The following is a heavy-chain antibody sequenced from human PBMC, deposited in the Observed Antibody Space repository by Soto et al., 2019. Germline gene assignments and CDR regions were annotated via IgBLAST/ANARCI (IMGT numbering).Heavy chain of an antibody. CDR1: GGSISSGGYY. CDR2: IYYSGST. V-gene: IGHV4-31*03. CDR3: AIIGDSSGYDFDY. J-gene: IGHJ4*02. Sequence: SETLSLTCTVSGGSISSGGYYWSWIRQHPGKGLEWIGYIYYSGSTYYNPSLKSRVTISVDTSKNQFSLKLSSVTAADTAVYYCAIIGDSSGYDFDYWGQGTLVTVSS. D-gene: IGHD3-22*01.